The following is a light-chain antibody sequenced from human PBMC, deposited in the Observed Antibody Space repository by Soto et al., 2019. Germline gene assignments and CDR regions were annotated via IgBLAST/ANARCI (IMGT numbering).Light chain of an antibody. CDR3: LPLT. V-gene: IGKV4-1*01. J-gene: IGKJ4*01. CDR1: QSVFYSSNNKNY. CDR2: WAS. Sequence: DIVMTQSPESLAVSLGERATINCKSSQSVFYSSNNKNYLTWYQQKPGQPTKLLIYWASTRESGVPDRFSGSGSETDFTLTISSLQAEDVAVYYSLPLTFGGGTKVEIK.